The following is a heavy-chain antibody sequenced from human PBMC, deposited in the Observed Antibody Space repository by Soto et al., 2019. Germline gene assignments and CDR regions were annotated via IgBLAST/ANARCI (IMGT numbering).Heavy chain of an antibody. CDR3: AKDLLPDTVTTCGS. CDR1: GFTFDSHG. Sequence: QVQLVESGGGAVQPGRSLRLSCAASGFTFDSHGMHWVRQAPGKGLEWVAVISSDGNNKYYPDSVKGRFTISSDNFNNILYLQMSSLRAEDTAVYYCAKDLLPDTVTTCGSWGQGTLVTVSS. J-gene: IGHJ5*02. CDR2: ISSDGNNK. D-gene: IGHD4-17*01. V-gene: IGHV3-30*18.